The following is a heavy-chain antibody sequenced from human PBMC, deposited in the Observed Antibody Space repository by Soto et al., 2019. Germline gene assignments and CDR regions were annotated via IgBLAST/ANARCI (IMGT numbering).Heavy chain of an antibody. CDR2: IYWDDDK. D-gene: IGHD5-18*01. CDR1: GFSLSTSGVG. Sequence: SGPTLVNPTPTLTLTCTFSGFSLSTSGVGVGWIRQPPGKALEWLALIYWDDDKRYSPSLKSRLTITKDTSKNQVVLTMTNMDPVDTATYSCAHSFTPTTRRTASPPGPLGPWGQGPLVTVSS. CDR3: AHSFTPTTRRTASPPGPLGP. V-gene: IGHV2-5*02. J-gene: IGHJ5*02.